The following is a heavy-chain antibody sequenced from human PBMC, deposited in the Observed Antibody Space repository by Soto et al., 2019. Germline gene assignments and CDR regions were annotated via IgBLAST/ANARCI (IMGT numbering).Heavy chain of an antibody. CDR1: GYSISSGNY. CDR2: LHHIGST. D-gene: IGHD2-2*01. V-gene: IGHV4-38-2*01. Sequence: PSETLSLTCAVSGYSISSGNYWAWIRQPPGRGLEWIGSLHHIGSTHYNTSLKSRVTISVDTSKNHFSLELSSVTAADTAIYYCRSSTSCYDESCVDVWGQGTMVTVSS. CDR3: RSSTSCYDESCVDV. J-gene: IGHJ6*02.